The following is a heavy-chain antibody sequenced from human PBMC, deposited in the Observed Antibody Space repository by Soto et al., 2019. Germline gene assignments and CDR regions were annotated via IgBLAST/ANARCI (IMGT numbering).Heavy chain of an antibody. V-gene: IGHV3-23*01. CDR2: ISGSGGST. CDR3: AKARPRGRWLQLGFQH. Sequence: GGSLRLSCAASGFTFSSYAMSWVRQAPGKGLEWVSAISGSGGSTYYADSVKGRFTISRDKSKNTLYLQMNSLRAEDTAVYYCAKARPRGRWLQLGFQHWGQGTLVTVSS. J-gene: IGHJ1*01. CDR1: GFTFSSYA. D-gene: IGHD5-12*01.